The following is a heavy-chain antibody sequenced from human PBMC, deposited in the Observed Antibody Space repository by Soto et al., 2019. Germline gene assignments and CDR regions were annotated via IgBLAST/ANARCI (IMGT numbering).Heavy chain of an antibody. Sequence: QVHLQQWGAGLLKPSETLSLTCAVNGGSLTGYYWSWIRQPPGKGLEWIGEIKDGGVSNYSPSPKGRVTMPPDTAKTQYSLKLNSVTAANTAVYYCARGQEGIVATHWDQGPLVTVSS. CDR2: IKDGGVS. CDR1: GGSLTGYY. V-gene: IGHV4-34*01. J-gene: IGHJ4*02. D-gene: IGHD5-12*01. CDR3: ARGQEGIVATH.